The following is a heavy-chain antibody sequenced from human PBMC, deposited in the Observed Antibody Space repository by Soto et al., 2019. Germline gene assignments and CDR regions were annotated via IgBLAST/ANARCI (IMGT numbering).Heavy chain of an antibody. Sequence: GASVKVSCKASGGTFSSYAISWGRQAPGQGLEWMGGIIPIFGTANYAQKFQGRVTMTADESTSTVYMELSSLRSEDTAVYYCARGVYSYGYSYMGYGGQGTLVTVSS. V-gene: IGHV1-69*13. CDR3: ARGVYSYGYSYMGY. J-gene: IGHJ4*02. CDR2: IIPIFGTA. D-gene: IGHD5-18*01. CDR1: GGTFSSYA.